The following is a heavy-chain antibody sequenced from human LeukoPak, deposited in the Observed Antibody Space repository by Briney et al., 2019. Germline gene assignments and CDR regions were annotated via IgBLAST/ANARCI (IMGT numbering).Heavy chain of an antibody. CDR1: GFTFSSYA. V-gene: IGHV3-30*04. CDR2: ISYDGSNK. CDR3: ARVGRGAFDI. D-gene: IGHD1-26*01. Sequence: PGGSLRLSCAASGFTFSSYAMRWVRQAPGKGLEWVAVISYDGSNKYYADSVKGRFTISRDNSKNTLYLQMNSLRAEDTAVYYCARVGRGAFDIWGQGTMVTVSS. J-gene: IGHJ3*02.